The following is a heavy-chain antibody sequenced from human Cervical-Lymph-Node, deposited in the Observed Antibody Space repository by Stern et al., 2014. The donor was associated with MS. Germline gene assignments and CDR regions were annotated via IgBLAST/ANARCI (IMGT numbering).Heavy chain of an antibody. V-gene: IGHV1-69*06. J-gene: IGHJ6*02. CDR3: ARDGDFDYSFGMDV. D-gene: IGHD2-21*02. Sequence: QVQLVQSGAEVKKPGSSVKVSCKASGGTFSNYAITWVRQAPGQGLEWMGAIIPLCGTANYAQRFQGRVTITADRSTNTSYMELSSLTSEDTAVYFCARDGDFDYSFGMDVWGQGTTVTVSS. CDR2: IIPLCGTA. CDR1: GGTFSNYA.